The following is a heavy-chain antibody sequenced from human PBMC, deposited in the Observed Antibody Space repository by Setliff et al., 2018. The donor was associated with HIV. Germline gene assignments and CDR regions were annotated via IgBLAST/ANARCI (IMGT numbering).Heavy chain of an antibody. V-gene: IGHV4-39*01. Sequence: SETLSLTCTVSDGSITTDNYFWGWIRQPPGKGLEWIGSIYYTGNTYSNSSLKSRVSMPVDTSKKQISLRLHSVTAADTAVYYCARGDTYYHDSSGYVKSALDCFDIWGQGTMVTVSS. CDR3: ARGDTYYHDSSGYVKSALDCFDI. D-gene: IGHD3-22*01. CDR2: IYYTGNT. CDR1: DGSITTDNYF. J-gene: IGHJ3*02.